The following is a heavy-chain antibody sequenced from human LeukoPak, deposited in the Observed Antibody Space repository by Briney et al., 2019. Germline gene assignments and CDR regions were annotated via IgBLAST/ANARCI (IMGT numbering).Heavy chain of an antibody. CDR1: GFTFSGYG. J-gene: IGHJ4*02. CDR2: IWYDGSNK. D-gene: IGHD2-2*02. CDR3: ARDNYCSSTDCYNFDY. Sequence: GGSLRLSCAASGFTFSGYGMHWVRQAPGKGLEWVAVIWYDGSNKYYEDSVKGRSTISRDNSKNTLYLQMNSLRVDDTAVYYCARDNYCSSTDCYNFDYWGQGTLVTVSS. V-gene: IGHV3-33*01.